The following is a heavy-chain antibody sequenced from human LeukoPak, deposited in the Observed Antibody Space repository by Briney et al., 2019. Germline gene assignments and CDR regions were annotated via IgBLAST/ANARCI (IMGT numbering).Heavy chain of an antibody. CDR3: TGIAARKDYYYMDV. V-gene: IGHV3-73*01. Sequence: PGGSLRLSSAASVFTFSGSAMHWVRQASGKGLEWVGRIRSKANSYATAYAASVKGRFTISRDDSKNTAYLQMNSLKTEDTAVYYCTGIAARKDYYYMDVWGKGTTVTVS. J-gene: IGHJ6*03. CDR2: IRSKANSYAT. CDR1: VFTFSGSA. D-gene: IGHD6-6*01.